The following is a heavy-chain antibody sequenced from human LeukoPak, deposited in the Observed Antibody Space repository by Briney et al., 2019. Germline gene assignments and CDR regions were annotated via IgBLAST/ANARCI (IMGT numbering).Heavy chain of an antibody. V-gene: IGHV4-4*02. J-gene: IGHJ5*02. CDR3: VRLRYGVVTRGWFDP. CDR2: IYHSGST. Sequence: SETLSLTCAVSGGSISSRNWWSWVRQPPGKGLEWIGEIYHSGSTNYNPSLKSRVTISVDKSKNQFSLKLSFVTAADTAVYYCVRLRYGVVTRGWFDPWGQGTLVTVSS. CDR1: GGSISSRNW. D-gene: IGHD3-3*01.